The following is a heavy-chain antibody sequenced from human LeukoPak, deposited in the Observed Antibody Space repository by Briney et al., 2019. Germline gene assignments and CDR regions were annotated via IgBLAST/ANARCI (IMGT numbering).Heavy chain of an antibody. CDR2: INPNSGDT. CDR1: GYTFSDYY. D-gene: IGHD3-22*01. J-gene: IGHJ4*02. V-gene: IGHV1-2*02. CDR3: ARDRYYYDSSGPYPFDY. Sequence: ASVKVSCKTSGYTFSDYYIHWIRQAPGQGLEWVGWINPNSGDTDYAQKFQGRVTVTRDTSICTAYMELGRLRSDDTAVYYCARDRYYYDSSGPYPFDYWGQGTLVTVSS.